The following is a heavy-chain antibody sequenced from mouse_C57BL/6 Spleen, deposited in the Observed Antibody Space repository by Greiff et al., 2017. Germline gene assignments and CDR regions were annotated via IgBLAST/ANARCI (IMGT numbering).Heavy chain of an antibody. J-gene: IGHJ4*01. V-gene: IGHV1-80*01. Sequence: QVQLQQSGAELVKPGASVKISCKASGYAFSSYWMNWVKQRPGKGLEWIGQIYPGDGDTNYNGKFKGKATLTADKSSSTAYMQLSSLTSEDSAVYFCARSGSSYARDYWGQGTSVTGSS. CDR2: IYPGDGDT. CDR3: ARSGSSYARDY. CDR1: GYAFSSYW. D-gene: IGHD1-1*01.